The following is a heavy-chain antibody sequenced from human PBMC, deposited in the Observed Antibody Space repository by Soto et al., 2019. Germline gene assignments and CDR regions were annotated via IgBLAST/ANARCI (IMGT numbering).Heavy chain of an antibody. CDR1: RLTFSTYD. CDR2: IWSDASRE. D-gene: IGHD3-16*01. Sequence: QVQLVESGGGVVQPGTSLRLSCAASRLTFSTYDMHWVRQAPGKGLEWVALIWSDASREFYADSVKGRFSISRDNSKYTLFLQMYGLRVEDTAVYYCAGEPRGGAYDMDVWGQGTTVTVSS. J-gene: IGHJ6*02. V-gene: IGHV3-33*01. CDR3: AGEPRGGAYDMDV.